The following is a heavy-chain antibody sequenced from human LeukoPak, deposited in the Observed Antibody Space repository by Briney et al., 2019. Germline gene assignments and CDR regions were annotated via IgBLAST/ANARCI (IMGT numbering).Heavy chain of an antibody. D-gene: IGHD6-25*01. Sequence: PSETLSLTCTVSGGSIGTDYWSWIRQPPGKGLEWIGYIFHTRTTDMNPSLKSRLTLSVDTSMNQFSLKLSSVTAADTAVYYCARHAEYSSANDAFDIWGQGTVVSVSS. CDR2: IFHTRTT. J-gene: IGHJ3*02. CDR3: ARHAEYSSANDAFDI. CDR1: GGSIGTDY. V-gene: IGHV4-59*08.